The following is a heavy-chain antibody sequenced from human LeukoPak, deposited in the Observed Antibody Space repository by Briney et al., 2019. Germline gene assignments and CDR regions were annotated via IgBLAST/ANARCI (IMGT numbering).Heavy chain of an antibody. J-gene: IGHJ4*02. CDR3: VRDLGGRSGH. V-gene: IGHV3-74*01. Sequence: PGGSLRLSCEASGFTFSSNWTHWVRQAPGKGLVWVSRINEDGSTTNYADSVKGRFTISRDNAKNTLYLQMNSLRAEDTAVYYCVRDLGGRSGHWGQGTLVTVSS. D-gene: IGHD1-26*01. CDR2: INEDGSTT. CDR1: GFTFSSNW.